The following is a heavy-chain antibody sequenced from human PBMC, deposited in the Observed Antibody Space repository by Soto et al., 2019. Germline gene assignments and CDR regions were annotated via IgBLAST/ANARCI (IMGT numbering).Heavy chain of an antibody. CDR1: GFTFSSYA. CDR3: AKIIVLRVYASHDAFDI. J-gene: IGHJ3*02. V-gene: IGHV3-23*01. CDR2: ISGSGGST. D-gene: IGHD2-8*01. Sequence: GGSLRLSCAASGFTFSSYAMSWVRQAPGKGLEWVSAISGSGGSTYYADSVKGRFTISRDNSKNTLYLQMNSLRAEDTAVYYCAKIIVLRVYASHDAFDIWGQGTMVTVSS.